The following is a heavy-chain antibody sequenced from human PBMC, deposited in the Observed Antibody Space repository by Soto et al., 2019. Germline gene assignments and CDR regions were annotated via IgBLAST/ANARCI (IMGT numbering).Heavy chain of an antibody. D-gene: IGHD4-17*01. V-gene: IGHV3-21*01. Sequence: EVQLVESGGGLVKPGGSLRLSCAASGFTFSRHSMNWVRQAPGKGPQWVSSISSGGDSIHYAGSVRGRFTISRDNAKSSLYLQMNTLTAEDTAVYYWAREQDYGDYQDWGQGTLVIVSS. CDR1: GFTFSRHS. CDR2: ISSGGDSI. J-gene: IGHJ4*02. CDR3: AREQDYGDYQD.